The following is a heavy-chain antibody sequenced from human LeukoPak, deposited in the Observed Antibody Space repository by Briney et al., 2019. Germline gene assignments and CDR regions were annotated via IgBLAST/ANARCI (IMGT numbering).Heavy chain of an antibody. CDR1: GFTFSSYA. V-gene: IGHV3-30-3*01. CDR2: ISYDGSNK. CDR3: ARGGQLDY. Sequence: GSLRLSCAASGFTFSSYAMHWVRQAPGKGLEWVAVISYDGSNKYYADSVKGRFTISRDNSKNTLYLQMNSLRAEGTAVYYCARGGQLDYWGQGTLVTVSS. J-gene: IGHJ4*02. D-gene: IGHD2-2*01.